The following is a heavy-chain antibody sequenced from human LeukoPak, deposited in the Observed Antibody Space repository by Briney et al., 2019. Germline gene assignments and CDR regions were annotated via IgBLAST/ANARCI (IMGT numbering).Heavy chain of an antibody. D-gene: IGHD2-15*01. CDR3: ARERYCSGGSCYSGAKPSPLDFDY. CDR2: IYYSGST. V-gene: IGHV4-30-4*08. CDR1: GGSISSGDYY. J-gene: IGHJ4*02. Sequence: SQTLSLTCTVSGGSISSGDYYWSWIRQPPGKGLEWIGYIYYSGSTYYNPSLKSRVTISVDTSKNQFSLKLSSVTAADTAVYYCARERYCSGGSCYSGAKPSPLDFDYWGQGTLVTVSS.